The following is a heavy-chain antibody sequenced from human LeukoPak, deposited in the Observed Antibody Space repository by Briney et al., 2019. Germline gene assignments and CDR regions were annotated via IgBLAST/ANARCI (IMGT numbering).Heavy chain of an antibody. CDR2: ISSSSSYI. CDR1: GFTFSSYS. CDR3: ARGPEYYDFWSGPNYYYYYMDV. Sequence: PGGSLRLSCAASGFTFSSYSMNWVRQAPGKGLEWVSSISSSSSYIYYADSVKGRFTISRDNAKNSLYLQMNSLRAEDTAVYYCARGPEYYDFWSGPNYYYYYMDVWGKGTTVTVSS. D-gene: IGHD3-3*01. J-gene: IGHJ6*03. V-gene: IGHV3-21*01.